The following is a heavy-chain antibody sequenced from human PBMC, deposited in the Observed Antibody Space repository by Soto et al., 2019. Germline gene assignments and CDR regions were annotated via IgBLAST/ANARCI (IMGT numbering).Heavy chain of an antibody. D-gene: IGHD2-2*01. CDR3: ARNHSKPSSFTYGDF. V-gene: IGHV5-51*01. CDR1: GYSFLNFW. Sequence: GESLKISCKASGYSFLNFWIGWVRQVPGKGPEWMGLIYPGDSDTRYSPSFQGQVTISADQSRTTAYLQWSSLKASDSAIYYCARNHSKPSSFTYGDFWGQGTRVTVSS. CDR2: IYPGDSDT. J-gene: IGHJ4*02.